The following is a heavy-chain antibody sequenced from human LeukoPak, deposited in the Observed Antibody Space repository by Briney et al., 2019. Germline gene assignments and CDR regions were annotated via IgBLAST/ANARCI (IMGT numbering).Heavy chain of an antibody. Sequence: PSETLSLTCDVYGGSLSGYYWSWIRQPPGKRLEWIGEINHGGHTNYNPSLKSRVAMSVAMFKNQFSLNLRSVPAGDTAVYYCVRGLYSRDAGYWGQGTLVTVSS. D-gene: IGHD4-11*01. J-gene: IGHJ4*02. CDR2: INHGGHT. CDR3: VRGLYSRDAGY. V-gene: IGHV4-34*01. CDR1: GGSLSGYY.